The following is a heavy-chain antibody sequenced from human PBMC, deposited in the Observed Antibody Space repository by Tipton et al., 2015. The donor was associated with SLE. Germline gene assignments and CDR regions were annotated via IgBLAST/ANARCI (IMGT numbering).Heavy chain of an antibody. CDR1: GYSISSAYY. J-gene: IGHJ4*02. CDR3: ARHDYDTYCFDY. CDR2: IYHSGST. V-gene: IGHV4-38-2*02. D-gene: IGHD3-16*01. Sequence: TLSLTCTVSGYSISSAYYWGWIRQSPGKGLEWIGSIYHSGSTYYNPSLKSRVTISVDTSKNQFSLKLSSMTTADTAVYFCARHDYDTYCFDYWGQGTLVTVSS.